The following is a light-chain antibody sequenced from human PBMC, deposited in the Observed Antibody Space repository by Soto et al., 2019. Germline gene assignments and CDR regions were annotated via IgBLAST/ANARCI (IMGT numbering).Light chain of an antibody. CDR2: GNT. J-gene: IGLJ2*01. CDR3: QSYDNSLRV. CDR1: SSNIGAGHD. V-gene: IGLV1-40*01. Sequence: QSVLTQPPSVSGAPGQRVTISCTGNSSNIGAGHDVHWYQQLPGTAPKLLIYGNTNRPSGVPDRFSGSQSGTSASLAITGLQAEDEADYYCQSYDNSLRVFGGGTKLTVL.